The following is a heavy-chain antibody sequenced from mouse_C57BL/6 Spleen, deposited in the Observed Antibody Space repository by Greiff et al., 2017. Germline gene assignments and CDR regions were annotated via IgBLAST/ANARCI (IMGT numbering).Heavy chain of an antibody. Sequence: LLESGAELVRPGASLKMSCTASGFTFTSYNMHWVKQTPRQGLEWIGAIYPGNGDTSYTQKFKGKATLTVDNSSSTAYMQLSSLTSEDSAVYFCAREDTTVGDYWGQGTTLTVSS. V-gene: IGHV1-12*01. D-gene: IGHD1-1*01. CDR2: IYPGNGDT. J-gene: IGHJ2*01. CDR3: AREDTTVGDY. CDR1: GFTFTSYN.